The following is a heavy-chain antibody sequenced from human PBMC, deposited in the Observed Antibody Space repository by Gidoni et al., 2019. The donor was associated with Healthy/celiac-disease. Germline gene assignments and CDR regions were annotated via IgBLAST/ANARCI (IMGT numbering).Heavy chain of an antibody. D-gene: IGHD5-12*01. CDR1: GVTFSSYA. Sequence: QVQLVESGGGVVQPGRSLRLSCAAPGVTFSSYAMHWVRQAPGKGLEWVAVISYDGSNKYYADSVKGRFTISRDNSKNTLYLQMNSLRAEDTAVYYCARARSYSGYGEYWGQGTLVTVSS. CDR3: ARARSYSGYGEY. V-gene: IGHV3-30-3*01. CDR2: ISYDGSNK. J-gene: IGHJ4*02.